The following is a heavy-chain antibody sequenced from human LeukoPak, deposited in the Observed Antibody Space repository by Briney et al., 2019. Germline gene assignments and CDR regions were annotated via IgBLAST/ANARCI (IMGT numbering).Heavy chain of an antibody. J-gene: IGHJ4*02. CDR3: ARDPILGPPDYFDY. D-gene: IGHD1-14*01. Sequence: PGGSLRLSCAASGLTFNSYTMFWVRQAPGKGLEWVAVTSNDESIKYYADSVKGRFTISRDNSRDTLFLEMSSLRVEDTAVYYCARDPILGPPDYFDYWGRGTLVTVSS. V-gene: IGHV3-30-3*01. CDR2: TSNDESIK. CDR1: GLTFNSYT.